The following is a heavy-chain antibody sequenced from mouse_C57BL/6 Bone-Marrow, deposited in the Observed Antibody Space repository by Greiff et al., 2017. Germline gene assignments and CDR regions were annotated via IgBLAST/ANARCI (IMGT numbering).Heavy chain of an antibody. D-gene: IGHD3-3*01. CDR1: GFSLTSYA. CDR2: IWTGGGT. J-gene: IGHJ2*01. CDR3: ARNSGTGGNYFDY. Sequence: VQGVESGPGLVAPSQSLSITCTVSGFSLTSYAISWVRQPPGKGLEWLGVIWTGGGTNYNSALKSRLSISKDNSKSQVFLKMNSLQTDDTARYYCARNSGTGGNYFDYWGQGTTLTVSS. V-gene: IGHV2-9-1*01.